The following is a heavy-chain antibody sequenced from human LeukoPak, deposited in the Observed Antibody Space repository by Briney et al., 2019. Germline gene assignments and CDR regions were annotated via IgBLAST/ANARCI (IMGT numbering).Heavy chain of an antibody. CDR3: ARVALDYGSGSYYTGYYYYYYMDV. CDR2: INPSGGST. J-gene: IGHJ6*03. V-gene: IGHV1-46*01. D-gene: IGHD3-10*01. Sequence: GASVKVSCKASGYTFTSYYMHWVRQAPGQGLEWMGIINPSGGSTSYAQKFQGRVTMTRDMSTSTAYMELRSLRSDDTAVYYCARVALDYGSGSYYTGYYYYYYMDVWGKGTTVTVSS. CDR1: GYTFTSYY.